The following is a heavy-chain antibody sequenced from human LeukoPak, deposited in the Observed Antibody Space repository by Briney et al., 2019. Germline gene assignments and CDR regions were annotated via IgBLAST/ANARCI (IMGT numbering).Heavy chain of an antibody. CDR2: IYTSGST. V-gene: IGHV4-4*09. CDR3: ARHVVGATFDYMDV. D-gene: IGHD1-26*01. CDR1: GGSISSYY. J-gene: IGHJ6*03. Sequence: KTSETLSLTCTVSGGSISSYYWSWIRRPPGKGLEWIGYIYTSGSTNYNPSLKSRVTISVDTSKNQFSLKLSSVTAADTAVYYCARHVVGATFDYMDVWGKGTTVTVSS.